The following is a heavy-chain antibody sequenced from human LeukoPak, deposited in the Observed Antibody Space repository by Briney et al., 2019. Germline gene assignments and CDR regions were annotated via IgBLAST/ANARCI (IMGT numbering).Heavy chain of an antibody. CDR2: IYYSGST. Sequence: SETLSLICTVSGGSISSYYWSWIRQPPGKGLEWIGYIYYSGSTNYNPSLKSRVTISVDTSKNQFSLKLSSVTAADTAVYYCARDGGSYYDYYYYMDVWGKGTTVTVSS. D-gene: IGHD1-26*01. V-gene: IGHV4-59*01. CDR3: ARDGGSYYDYYYYMDV. CDR1: GGSISSYY. J-gene: IGHJ6*03.